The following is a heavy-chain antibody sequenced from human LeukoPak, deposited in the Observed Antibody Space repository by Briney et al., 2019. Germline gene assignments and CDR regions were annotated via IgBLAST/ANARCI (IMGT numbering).Heavy chain of an antibody. CDR3: ARDSGAYYYGSGSRFDY. CDR2: IWYDGSNK. Sequence: GGSLRLSCAASGFTFSSYGMHWVRQAPGKGLEWVAVIWYDGSNKYYADSVKGRFTISRDNSKNTLYLQMNSLRAEDTAVYYCARDSGAYYYGSGSRFDYWGQGTLVTVSS. J-gene: IGHJ4*02. D-gene: IGHD3-10*01. V-gene: IGHV3-33*01. CDR1: GFTFSSYG.